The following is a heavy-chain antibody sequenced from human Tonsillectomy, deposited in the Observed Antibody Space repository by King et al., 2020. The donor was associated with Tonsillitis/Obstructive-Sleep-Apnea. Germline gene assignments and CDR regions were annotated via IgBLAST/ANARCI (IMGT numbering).Heavy chain of an antibody. J-gene: IGHJ6*02. CDR3: ARDPAGTVYYYGMDV. D-gene: IGHD6-13*01. CDR1: GGSISSSSYY. V-gene: IGHV4-39*07. CDR2: IYYSGST. Sequence: PLQESGPGLVKPSETLSLTCTVSGGSISSSSYYWGWIRQPPRKGLEWIGTIYYSGSTYYNPSLKSRVTISVDTSKNQFSLKLSSVTAADTAVYYCARDPAGTVYYYGMDVWGQGTTVTVSS.